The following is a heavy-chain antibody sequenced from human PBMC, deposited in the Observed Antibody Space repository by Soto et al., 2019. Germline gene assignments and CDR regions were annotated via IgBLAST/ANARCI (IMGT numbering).Heavy chain of an antibody. Sequence: GGSLRLSCAASGFTFSSYSMNWVRQAPGKGLEWVSYISSSSSTIYYADSVKGRFTISRDNAKNSLYLQMNSLRAEDTAVYYCARDGTYGDRFSFDYWGQGTLVTVSS. V-gene: IGHV3-48*01. CDR1: GFTFSSYS. D-gene: IGHD4-17*01. CDR3: ARDGTYGDRFSFDY. J-gene: IGHJ4*02. CDR2: ISSSSSTI.